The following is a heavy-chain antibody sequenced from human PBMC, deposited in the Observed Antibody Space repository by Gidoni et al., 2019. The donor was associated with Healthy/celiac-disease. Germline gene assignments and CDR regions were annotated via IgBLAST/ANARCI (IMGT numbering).Heavy chain of an antibody. V-gene: IGHV4-39*02. CDR1: VGSISSSSYY. CDR3: AREHSDPVYYYYGMDV. D-gene: IGHD6-13*01. Sequence: QLQLQESGPGLVKPSETLSLTCTVSVGSISSSSYYWSWIRQPPGKGLEWIGSIYYSGSTYYNPSLKSRVTISVDTSKNQFSLKLSSVTAADTAVYYCAREHSDPVYYYYGMDVWGQGTTVTVSS. J-gene: IGHJ6*02. CDR2: IYYSGST.